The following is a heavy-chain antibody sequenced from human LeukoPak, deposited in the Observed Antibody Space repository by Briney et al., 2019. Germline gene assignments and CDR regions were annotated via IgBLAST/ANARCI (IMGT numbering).Heavy chain of an antibody. CDR3: AKRFSSSGTSLYYFDY. V-gene: IGHV3-23*01. CDR1: GFTFSIYA. Sequence: AGGSLRLSCAASGFTFSIYAMSWVRQAPGKGLEWVSSISGSGGSTFYADSVKGRFTISRDNSKNTLHLQMNSLRAEDTAIYYCAKRFSSSGTSLYYFDYWGQGTLVTVSS. CDR2: ISGSGGST. D-gene: IGHD3-10*01. J-gene: IGHJ4*02.